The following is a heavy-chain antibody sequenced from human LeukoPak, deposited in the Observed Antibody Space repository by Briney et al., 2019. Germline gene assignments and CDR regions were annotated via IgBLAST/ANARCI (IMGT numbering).Heavy chain of an antibody. V-gene: IGHV3-9*01. CDR3: AKGGHCSSSSCSPDY. D-gene: IGHD2-2*01. CDR2: ISRNGDRV. CDR1: GFTFDDYS. J-gene: IGHJ4*02. Sequence: GGSLRLSCAVSGFTFDDYSMHWVRHAPGKGLEWVSGISRNGDRVGYADSVKGRFSISRDNAKNRLYLQMNSLRAEDTAFYYCAKGGHCSSSSCSPDYWGQGTLVTVSS.